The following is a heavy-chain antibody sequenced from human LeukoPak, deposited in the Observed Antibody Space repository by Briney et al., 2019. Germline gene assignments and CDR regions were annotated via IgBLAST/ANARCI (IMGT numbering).Heavy chain of an antibody. CDR1: GGTFSSYA. J-gene: IGHJ2*01. V-gene: IGHV1-69*13. D-gene: IGHD4-17*01. CDR3: ASSDGDGSYWYFDL. CDR2: IIPIFGTA. Sequence: SVKVSCKASGGTFSSYAISWMRQAPGQGLEWMGGIIPIFGTANYAQKFQGRVTITADESTSTAYMELSSLRSEDTAVYYCASSDGDGSYWYFDLWGRGTLVTVSS.